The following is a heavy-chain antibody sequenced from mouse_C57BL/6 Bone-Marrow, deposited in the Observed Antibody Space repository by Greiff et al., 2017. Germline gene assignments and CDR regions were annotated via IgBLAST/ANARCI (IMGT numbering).Heavy chain of an antibody. CDR2: IWRGGST. CDR3: AKNAGYGSSYVLYGYFEV. Sequence: VQLVESGPGLVQPSQSLSITCTVSGFPLTSYGVHWVRQSPGKGLEWLGVIWRGGSTDYNAAFMSRLSITKDNSKSQVFFKMNSLQADDTAIYYGAKNAGYGSSYVLYGYFEVWGTGTTGTVSS. D-gene: IGHD1-1*01. CDR1: GFPLTSYG. V-gene: IGHV2-5*01. J-gene: IGHJ1*03.